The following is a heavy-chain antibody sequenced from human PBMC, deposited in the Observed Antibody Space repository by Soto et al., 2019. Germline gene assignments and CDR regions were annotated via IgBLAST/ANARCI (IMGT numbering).Heavy chain of an antibody. V-gene: IGHV2-5*01. J-gene: IGHJ4*02. CDR3: AHRPRGYSYHFDY. CDR2: IYWYDDE. CDR1: GFSLTTRGVG. Sequence: QITLKESGPTLVKPTQTLTLTCTFSGFSLTTRGVGVGWIRQPPGKALEWLALIYWYDDEGYSPTLKSRLTITKDTSKTHVVLTMPNMDPVDTATYYCAHRPRGYSYHFDYWGQGTLVTVSS. D-gene: IGHD5-18*01.